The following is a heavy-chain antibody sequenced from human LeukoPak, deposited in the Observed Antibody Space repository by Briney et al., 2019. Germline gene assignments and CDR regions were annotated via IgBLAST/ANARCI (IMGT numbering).Heavy chain of an antibody. CDR2: ISGYRGEP. CDR1: GYTFSNYG. D-gene: IGHD1/OR15-1a*01. J-gene: IGHJ4*02. V-gene: IGHV1-18*01. CDR3: AIVHRTSNWNNFDY. Sequence: ASVKVSCKTSGYTFSNYGITWVRQAPGQGLEWMGWISGYRGEPKYAETFQGRVTLTTDTSTAYKELRRLRSDDTAVYYCAIVHRTSNWNNFDYWGQGSLVIVSS.